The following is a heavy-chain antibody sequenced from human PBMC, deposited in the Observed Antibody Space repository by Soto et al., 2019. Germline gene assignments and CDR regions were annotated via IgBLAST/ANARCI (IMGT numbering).Heavy chain of an antibody. J-gene: IGHJ3*01. Sequence: SETLSLTCTVSGGSISGYYWSWIRQSPEKGLEYIGYISYSGSTNYNPSLKSRVTTSLDTSKNQFSLKLSSVTAADTAIYYCASLNFDILTGYYAFDLWGQGTMVTVSS. CDR2: ISYSGST. CDR3: ASLNFDILTGYYAFDL. CDR1: GGSISGYY. D-gene: IGHD3-9*01. V-gene: IGHV4-59*08.